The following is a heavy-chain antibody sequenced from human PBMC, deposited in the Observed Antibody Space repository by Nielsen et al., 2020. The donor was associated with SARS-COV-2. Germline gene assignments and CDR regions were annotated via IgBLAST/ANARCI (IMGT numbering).Heavy chain of an antibody. J-gene: IGHJ4*02. D-gene: IGHD2-15*01. CDR1: GGTFSSYA. Sequence: SVKVSCKASGGTFSSYAISWVRQAPGQGLEWMGGIIPIFGTANYAQKFQGRVTITADKSTSTAYMELSSLRSEDTAVYYCAREYGGAVYCSGGSCYVSWGQGTLVTASS. CDR3: AREYGGAVYCSGGSCYVS. CDR2: IIPIFGTA. V-gene: IGHV1-69*06.